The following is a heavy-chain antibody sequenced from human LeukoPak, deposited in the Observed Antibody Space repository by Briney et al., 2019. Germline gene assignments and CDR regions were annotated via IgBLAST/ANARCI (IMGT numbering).Heavy chain of an antibody. CDR1: DDSITMYY. Sequence: SETLSLTCSVSDDSITMYYWTWIRQPPGKGLEWIGYVYHTGSTNLNPPLNGRVSITRDASKNLFSLRLRSVTAADTAVYFCARGRVSSSTWYSTYYYCFYMDVWGKGTTVTVSS. D-gene: IGHD1-1*01. CDR2: VYHTGST. V-gene: IGHV4-59*01. CDR3: ARGRVSSSTWYSTYYYCFYMDV. J-gene: IGHJ6*03.